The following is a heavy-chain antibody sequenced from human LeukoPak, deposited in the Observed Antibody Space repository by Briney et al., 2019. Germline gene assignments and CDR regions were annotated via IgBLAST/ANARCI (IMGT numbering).Heavy chain of an antibody. CDR1: GFTFSTYW. J-gene: IGHJ3*02. CDR2: IRQDGSEK. CDR3: ARDMRGDGFDI. D-gene: IGHD2-2*01. Sequence: GGSLILSCAASGFTFSTYWMTWVRQAPGKGLEWVANIRQDGSEKYYVDSVEGRLTISRDNAKKSLFLQMNSLRAEDTAVYYCARDMRGDGFDIWGQGTMVTVSS. V-gene: IGHV3-7*04.